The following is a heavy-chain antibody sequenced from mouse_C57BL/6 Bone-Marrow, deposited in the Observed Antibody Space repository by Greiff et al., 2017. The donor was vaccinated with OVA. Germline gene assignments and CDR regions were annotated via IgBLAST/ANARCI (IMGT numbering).Heavy chain of an antibody. CDR1: GYAFSSSW. CDR2: IYPGDGDT. CDR3: AIDSSGIWFAY. D-gene: IGHD3-2*02. V-gene: IGHV1-82*01. Sequence: QVQLQQSGPELVKPGASVKISCKASGYAFSSSWMNWVKQRPGKGLEWIGRIYPGDGDTNYNGKFKGKATLTADKSSSTAYMQLSSLTSEDSAVYFCAIDSSGIWFAYWGQGTLVTVSA. J-gene: IGHJ3*01.